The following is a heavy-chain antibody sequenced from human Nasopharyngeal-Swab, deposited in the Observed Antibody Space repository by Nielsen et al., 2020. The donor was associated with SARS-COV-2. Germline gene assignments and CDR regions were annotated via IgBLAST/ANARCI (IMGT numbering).Heavy chain of an antibody. Sequence: KVSCKASGYSFTNYWIGWVRQMPGTSLEWMGLIYPGDSSIRYIPSFQGQVTISVDKSISTTYLQWSNLKASDAATYYCARRGDCNGNPCYSDYWGQGTLVTVSS. CDR2: IYPGDSSI. V-gene: IGHV5-51*01. CDR1: GYSFTNYW. D-gene: IGHD2-21*02. CDR3: ARRGDCNGNPCYSDY. J-gene: IGHJ4*02.